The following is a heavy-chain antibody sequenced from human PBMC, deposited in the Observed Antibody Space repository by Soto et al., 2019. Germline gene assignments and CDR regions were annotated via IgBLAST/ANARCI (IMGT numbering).Heavy chain of an antibody. CDR3: ARGYDFWSGSGFDY. Sequence: QVQLVQSGAEVKKPGASVKVSCKASGYTFTSYDINWVRQATGQGLEWMGWMNPNSVNTAYAQKFQGRVTMTRNTAISTAYMELSSLRYADSAVYYCARGYDFWSGSGFDYWGQGTLVTVSS. CDR2: MNPNSVNT. J-gene: IGHJ4*02. V-gene: IGHV1-8*01. D-gene: IGHD3-3*01. CDR1: GYTFTSYD.